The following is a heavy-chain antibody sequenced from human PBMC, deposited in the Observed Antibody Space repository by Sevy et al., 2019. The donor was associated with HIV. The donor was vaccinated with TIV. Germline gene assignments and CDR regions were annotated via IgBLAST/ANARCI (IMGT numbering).Heavy chain of an antibody. V-gene: IGHV3-23*01. J-gene: IGHJ3*01. CDR3: AKDRITVIGDAFDL. CDR1: GFTFSSYA. CDR2: ISNSGSDT. Sequence: GGSLRLSCAASGFTFSSYAMHWVRQAPGKGLEWVSAISNSGSDTKYAGSVKGRFTISRDNSKNTPYVQMNSLSAEDTAVYYCAKDRITVIGDAFDLWGQGTMVTVSS. D-gene: IGHD4-17*01.